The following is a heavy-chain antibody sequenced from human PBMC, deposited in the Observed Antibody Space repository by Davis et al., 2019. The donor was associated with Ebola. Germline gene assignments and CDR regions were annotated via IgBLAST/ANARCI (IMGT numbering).Heavy chain of an antibody. CDR3: ARGSQWLGPDY. CDR2: IHYLGNT. D-gene: IGHD6-19*01. CDR1: GGSISNFF. J-gene: IGHJ4*02. Sequence: SETLSLTCTVSGGSISNFFWSWIRQPPGKGLEWIGNIHYLGNTNYNPSLKSRGTISVDTSKNQFSLKLSSVTAADTAVYYCARGSQWLGPDYWGQGTLVTVSS. V-gene: IGHV4-59*01.